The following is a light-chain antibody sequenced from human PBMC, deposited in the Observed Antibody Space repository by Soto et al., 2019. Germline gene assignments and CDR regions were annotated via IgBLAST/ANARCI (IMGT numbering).Light chain of an antibody. V-gene: IGLV3-21*04. CDR2: YDS. Sequence: SYELTQPPSVSVAPGKTARITCGGTTIGSKSVHWYQQKPGQAPVLVIYYDSDRPSGIPERFSGSNSGNTATLTISRVEAGDEADYYCQVWDSSSDHPVFGGGTKLTVL. CDR1: TIGSKS. CDR3: QVWDSSSDHPV. J-gene: IGLJ2*01.